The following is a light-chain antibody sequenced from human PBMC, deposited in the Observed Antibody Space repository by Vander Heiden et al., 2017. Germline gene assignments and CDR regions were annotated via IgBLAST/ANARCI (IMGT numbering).Light chain of an antibody. V-gene: IGLV1-51*01. J-gene: IGLJ2*01. CDR1: SSNIGSHA. CDR2: DND. CDR3: SSWDSSLTGGV. Sequence: QSVLTQPPSVSAAPGQKVTISCSGSSSNIGSHAVSWYQQLPGTAPKLLIYDNDKRPSGIPDRFSGSKSGTSATLGITGLQTGDEADYFCSSWDSSLTGGVFGGGSKLTVL.